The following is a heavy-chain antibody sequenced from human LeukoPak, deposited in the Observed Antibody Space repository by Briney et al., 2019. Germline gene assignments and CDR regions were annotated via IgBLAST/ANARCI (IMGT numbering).Heavy chain of an antibody. Sequence: GGSLRLSCAASGFTVSSNYMSWVRQAPGKGLEWVSAISGSGGSTYYADSVKGRFTISRDNSKNTLYLQMNSLRAEDTAVYYCAKDIAMVRGVIIRTTNFDYWGQGTLVTVSS. D-gene: IGHD3-10*01. CDR3: AKDIAMVRGVIIRTTNFDY. CDR2: ISGSGGST. CDR1: GFTVSSNY. V-gene: IGHV3-23*01. J-gene: IGHJ4*02.